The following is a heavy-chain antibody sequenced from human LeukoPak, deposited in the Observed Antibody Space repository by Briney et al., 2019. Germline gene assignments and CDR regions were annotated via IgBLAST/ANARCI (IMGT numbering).Heavy chain of an antibody. Sequence: GGSLRLSCTASGFTFGDYAMTWVRQAPGKGLEWVGFTASKTYGGTAEYAASVKGRFTISRDDSKSIAYLQMNSLKTEDTAVYFCSRDQTPYYWGQGTLVTVSS. CDR2: TASKTYGGTA. V-gene: IGHV3-49*04. CDR1: GFTFGDYA. J-gene: IGHJ4*02. CDR3: SRDQTPYY.